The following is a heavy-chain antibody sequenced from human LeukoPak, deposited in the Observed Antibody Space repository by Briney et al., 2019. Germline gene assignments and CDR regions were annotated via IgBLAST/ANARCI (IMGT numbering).Heavy chain of an antibody. D-gene: IGHD3-3*01. Sequence: GGSLRLSCAASGFTFSSYWMSWVRQAPGKGLEWVANIKQDGSEKSYVDSVKGRFTISRDNAKNSLYLQMNSLRAEDTAVYYCARGGYDFWSGYYAFDYWGQGTLVTVSS. CDR3: ARGGYDFWSGYYAFDY. CDR1: GFTFSSYW. CDR2: IKQDGSEK. V-gene: IGHV3-7*01. J-gene: IGHJ4*02.